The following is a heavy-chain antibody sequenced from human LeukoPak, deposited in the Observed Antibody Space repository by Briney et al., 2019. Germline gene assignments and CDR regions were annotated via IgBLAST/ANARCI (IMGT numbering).Heavy chain of an antibody. CDR1: GGTFSSDA. D-gene: IGHD1-26*01. V-gene: IGHV1-69*13. CDR2: IILIFGAA. Sequence: SVKVSCKASGGTFSSDAINWVRQAPGQGLEWMGGIILIFGAANYAQEFQGRVTITADESASTVYMELSSLRSDDAAVYYCATVYSGSYYFDYWGQGTLVTVSS. CDR3: ATVYSGSYYFDY. J-gene: IGHJ4*02.